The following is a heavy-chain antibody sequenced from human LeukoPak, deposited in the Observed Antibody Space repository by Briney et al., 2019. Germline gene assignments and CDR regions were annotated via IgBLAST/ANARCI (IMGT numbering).Heavy chain of an antibody. CDR1: GFPFSSYA. CDR3: AREDRSFSLEY. D-gene: IGHD3-22*01. V-gene: IGHV3-30-3*01. Sequence: GGSLRLSCAASGFPFSSYAIHWVRQAPAKGLEWVAVISYDGNNKYYADSVKGRFTISRDNSKNTLYLQMNSLSAEDTAMFYCAREDRSFSLEYWGQGTLVTVSS. J-gene: IGHJ4*02. CDR2: ISYDGNNK.